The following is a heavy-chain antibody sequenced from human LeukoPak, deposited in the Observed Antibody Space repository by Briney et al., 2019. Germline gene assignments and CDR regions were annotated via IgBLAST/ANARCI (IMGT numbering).Heavy chain of an antibody. CDR1: GFTFTTHW. Sequence: GGSLRLSCAASGFTFTTHWMTWVRQAPGKGLEWVANIKQDGNDKHYLESVKGRFTISRDNAKNSLYLQMNSLRVEDTAVYYCAKDLVYCSGGSCFLGGWENAFDIWGQGTMVTVSS. CDR2: IKQDGNDK. V-gene: IGHV3-7*03. J-gene: IGHJ3*02. CDR3: AKDLVYCSGGSCFLGGWENAFDI. D-gene: IGHD2-15*01.